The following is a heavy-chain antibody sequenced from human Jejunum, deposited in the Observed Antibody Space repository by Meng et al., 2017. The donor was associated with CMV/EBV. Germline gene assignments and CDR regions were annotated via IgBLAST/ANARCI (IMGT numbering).Heavy chain of an antibody. Sequence: SGVTFSNYWMHWIRQAPGKGLVWVSRINNDGSGTVYANSVKGRFTISRDNAKKTFYLQMNSLRAKDTAVYYCAASGYDSVHAFDIWGQETVVTVSS. J-gene: IGHJ3*02. D-gene: IGHD5-12*01. CDR2: INNDGSGT. V-gene: IGHV3-74*01. CDR3: AASGYDSVHAFDI. CDR1: GVTFSNYW.